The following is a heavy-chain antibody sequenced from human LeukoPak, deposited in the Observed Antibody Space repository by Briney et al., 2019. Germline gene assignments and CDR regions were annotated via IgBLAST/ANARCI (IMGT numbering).Heavy chain of an antibody. D-gene: IGHD2-15*01. V-gene: IGHV3-11*01. J-gene: IGHJ4*02. Sequence: KTGGSLRLSCAASGFTFSDYYMTWIRQAPGQGLEWISYVSGSDENKYYAGSVRGRFAISRDNAEKSLFLQMSNVRAEDTAVYYCARAALGGHYIDYWGQGTLVTASS. CDR2: VSGSDENK. CDR3: ARAALGGHYIDY. CDR1: GFTFSDYY.